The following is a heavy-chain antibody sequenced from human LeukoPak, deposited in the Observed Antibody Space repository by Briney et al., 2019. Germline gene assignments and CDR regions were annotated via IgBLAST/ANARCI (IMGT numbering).Heavy chain of an antibody. CDR1: GFTLSNFA. V-gene: IGHV3-13*01. CDR3: ARQMTPHGNFDY. J-gene: IGHJ4*02. D-gene: IGHD1-26*01. CDR2: IGTAGDT. Sequence: GGSLRLSCAASGFTLSNFAMHWVRQATGKGLEWVSAIGTAGDTFYPGSVKGRFTISRENAKNSLYLQMNNLRAEDTAVYYCARQMTPHGNFDYWGQGALVTVSS.